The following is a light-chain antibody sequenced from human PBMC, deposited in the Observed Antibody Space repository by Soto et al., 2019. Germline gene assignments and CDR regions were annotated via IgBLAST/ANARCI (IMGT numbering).Light chain of an antibody. CDR1: QSVSSTY. J-gene: IGKJ1*01. CDR2: GAS. Sequence: ETVLTQSPGTLSLSPGERAILSCRASQSVSSTYLAWYQQKPGQAPRLLIYGASSRATGIPDRFSGSGSGTDFTLTISRLEPEDFAVYYCQQYNKWPPETFGQGTKVDIK. CDR3: QQYNKWPPET. V-gene: IGKV3-20*01.